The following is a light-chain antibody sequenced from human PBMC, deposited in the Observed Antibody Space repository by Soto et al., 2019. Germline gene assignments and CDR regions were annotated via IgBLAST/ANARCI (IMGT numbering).Light chain of an antibody. V-gene: IGKV1-39*01. CDR2: ATS. Sequence: DIQMSQSPSSLSASVGDRVTIPCRSSQFISTYLSWYQQKPGKAPKLLIYATSSLQSGVPSRFSGSGSGTDFTLTISSLQPEDFATYYCQQSYRLPPTFGQGTKVDIK. J-gene: IGKJ2*01. CDR3: QQSYRLPPT. CDR1: QFISTY.